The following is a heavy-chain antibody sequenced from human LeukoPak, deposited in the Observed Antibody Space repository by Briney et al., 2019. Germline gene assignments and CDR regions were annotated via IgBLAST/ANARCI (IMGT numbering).Heavy chain of an antibody. CDR1: GYSISSGYY. J-gene: IGHJ4*02. Sequence: SETLSLTCDVSGYSISSGYYWAWIRQTPGEGLQYIGMIYSTGDAYYSPALKSRVTMSVDTSKNQFSLQLTSVTGADTAIYYCARVLYDTRTFDYWGQGTLVTVSS. CDR3: ARVLYDTRTFDY. D-gene: IGHD3-22*01. CDR2: IYSTGDA. V-gene: IGHV4-38-2*01.